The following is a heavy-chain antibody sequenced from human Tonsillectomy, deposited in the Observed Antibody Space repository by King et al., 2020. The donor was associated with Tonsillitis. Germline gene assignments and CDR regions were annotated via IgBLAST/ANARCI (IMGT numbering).Heavy chain of an antibody. J-gene: IGHJ4*02. Sequence: EVQLVESGGGLVQPGGSLRLSCAASGFTFSSYAMSWVRQAPGKGLEWVSAISTRGGSTYYADSVKGRFTISRDNSKNTLYLQMNSLRAEDTAIYYCAKEGSGWPQIYDDYWGQGTLVTVSS. V-gene: IGHV3-23*04. CDR1: GFTFSSYA. D-gene: IGHD6-25*01. CDR3: AKEGSGWPQIYDDY. CDR2: ISTRGGST.